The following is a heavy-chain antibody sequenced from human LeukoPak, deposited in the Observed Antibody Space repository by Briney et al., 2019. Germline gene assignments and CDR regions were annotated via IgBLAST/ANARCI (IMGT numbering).Heavy chain of an antibody. J-gene: IGHJ4*02. D-gene: IGHD6-19*01. Sequence: SETLSLTCAVYGGSFSGYYWSWIRQPPGKGLEWIGEINHSGSTNYNPSLKSRVTMSVDTSKNQFPLKLSSVTAADTAVYYCARGVGDTSGWYSVYWGQGTLVTVSS. CDR1: GGSFSGYY. V-gene: IGHV4-34*01. CDR3: ARGVGDTSGWYSVY. CDR2: INHSGST.